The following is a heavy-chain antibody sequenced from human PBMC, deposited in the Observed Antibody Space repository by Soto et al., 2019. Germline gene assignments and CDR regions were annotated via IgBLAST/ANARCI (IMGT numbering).Heavy chain of an antibody. V-gene: IGHV4-31*02. D-gene: IGHD2-8*02. CDR3: AQALIFTGGDSFDI. J-gene: IGHJ3*02. Sequence: QVRLQEWGPGLVKPSQTLSLKCSVSGGSITTGGRYWSWIRQLPGKGLEWIGDIYYSGNTYYNASLKMRVTISVEAAKLHFSLKLSSVTAAHTTVYYCAQALIFTGGDSFDIWGQGRLVTVSS. CDR2: IYYSGNT. CDR1: GGSITTGGRY.